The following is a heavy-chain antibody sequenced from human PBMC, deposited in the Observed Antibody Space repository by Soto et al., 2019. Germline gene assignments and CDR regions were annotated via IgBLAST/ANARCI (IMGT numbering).Heavy chain of an antibody. CDR1: GDPFSNYY. CDR2: IYYSGCT. J-gene: IGHJ4*02. Sequence: SETLSLTFTVSGDPFSNYYWNWIRQPLWKGLEWIVYIYYSGCTNYNSSLKSRVIISVDTSKNQFSLRLSSVTAADTAVYYCARRYGGNLDYWGQGTLVTVS. D-gene: IGHD5-18*01. CDR3: ARRYGGNLDY. V-gene: IGHV4-59*08.